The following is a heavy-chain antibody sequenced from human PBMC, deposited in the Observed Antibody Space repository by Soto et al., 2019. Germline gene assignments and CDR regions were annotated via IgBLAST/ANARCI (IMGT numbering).Heavy chain of an antibody. CDR2: ISAYNGNT. J-gene: IGHJ4*02. CDR3: ARDLDIVVVTGY. Sequence: ASVKVSCKASGCTFTSYGISWVRQAPGQGLEWMGWISAYNGNTNYAQKLQGRVTMTTDTSTSTAYMELRSLRSDDTAVYYCARDLDIVVVTGYWGQGTLVTVSS. CDR1: GCTFTSYG. D-gene: IGHD2-21*02. V-gene: IGHV1-18*01.